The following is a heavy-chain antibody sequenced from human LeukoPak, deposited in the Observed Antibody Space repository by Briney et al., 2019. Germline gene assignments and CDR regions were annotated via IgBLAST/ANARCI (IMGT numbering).Heavy chain of an antibody. Sequence: SETLSLTCTVSGGSINIGGYYWSWIRQHPGKGLEWIGYIYYSGSTYYNPSLKSRVTMSIDTSENQFSLKLSSVTAADTAVYYCASYYYDSRFFDYWGQGTLVTVSS. V-gene: IGHV4-31*03. CDR1: GGSINIGGYY. CDR3: ASYYYDSRFFDY. D-gene: IGHD3-22*01. J-gene: IGHJ4*02. CDR2: IYYSGST.